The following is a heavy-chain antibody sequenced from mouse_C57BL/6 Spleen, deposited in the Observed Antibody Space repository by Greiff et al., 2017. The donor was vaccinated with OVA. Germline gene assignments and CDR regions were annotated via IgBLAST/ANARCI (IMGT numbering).Heavy chain of an antibody. CDR3: TRQAY. Sequence: VQLQQSGAELVRPGASVTLSCKASGYTFTDYEMHWVKQTPVHGLEWIGAIDPETGGTAYNQKFKGKAILTADKSSSTSYMEILSLTSEDSAVYYCTRQAYWGQGTLVTVSA. CDR1: GYTFTDYE. J-gene: IGHJ3*01. CDR2: IDPETGGT. V-gene: IGHV1-15*01.